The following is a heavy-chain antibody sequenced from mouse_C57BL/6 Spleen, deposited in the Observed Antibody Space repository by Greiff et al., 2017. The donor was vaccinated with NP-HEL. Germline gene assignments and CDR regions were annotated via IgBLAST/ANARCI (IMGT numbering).Heavy chain of an antibody. J-gene: IGHJ3*01. D-gene: IGHD2-1*01. CDR2: INPGSGGT. CDR1: GYAFTNYL. CDR3: ARDMGYGNFAWFAY. Sequence: VQLQQSGAELVRPGTSVKVSCKASGYAFTNYLIEWVKQRPGQGLEWIGVINPGSGGTNYNEKFKGKATLTADKSSSTAYMQLSSLTSEDSAVYFCARDMGYGNFAWFAYWGQGTLVTVSA. V-gene: IGHV1-54*01.